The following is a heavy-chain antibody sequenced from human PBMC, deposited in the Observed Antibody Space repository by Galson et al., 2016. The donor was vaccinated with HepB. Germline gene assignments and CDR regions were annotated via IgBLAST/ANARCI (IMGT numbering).Heavy chain of an antibody. Sequence: SETLSLTCTVSDDFISSYYWGWIRQPAGKGLEWIGRIYISGRTNNNPSLKSRVTMSVDTSKNQFSLNLSSVTAADTAVYYCVRENPELHLNFDSWGQGTLVTVSS. CDR3: VRENPELHLNFDS. V-gene: IGHV4-4*07. D-gene: IGHD1-7*01. J-gene: IGHJ4*02. CDR2: IYISGRT. CDR1: DDFISSYY.